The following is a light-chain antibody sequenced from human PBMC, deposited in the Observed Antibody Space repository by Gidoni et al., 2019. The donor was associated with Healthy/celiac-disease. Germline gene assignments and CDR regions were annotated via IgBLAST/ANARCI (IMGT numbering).Light chain of an antibody. CDR2: SAS. V-gene: IGKV1-39*01. CDR1: QSISSY. Sequence: IQMAQSPSSLSASVGDRVTITCRASQSISSYLNWYQQKPGKAPTLLIYSASSLQSGVPSRCSGSGSWTDVTIIISSLQPEDFATYYCQQSYSTPLYTFGQGTKLEIK. J-gene: IGKJ2*01. CDR3: QQSYSTPLYT.